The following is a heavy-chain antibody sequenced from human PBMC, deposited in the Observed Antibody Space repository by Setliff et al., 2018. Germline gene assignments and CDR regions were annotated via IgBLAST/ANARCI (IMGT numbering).Heavy chain of an antibody. J-gene: IGHJ4*02. CDR3: VRAFWTYRDYASLACFDY. CDR1: GGSISTNTYF. Sequence: SETLSLTCTVSGGSISTNTYFWGWIRQPPGKGLEWIGNTYYSGDTYYNPSLKSRVTISVDTSRNQFSLKLSSVTATDTAVYYCVRAFWTYRDYASLACFDYWGQGALVTVSS. D-gene: IGHD5-12*01. V-gene: IGHV4-39*01. CDR2: TYYSGDT.